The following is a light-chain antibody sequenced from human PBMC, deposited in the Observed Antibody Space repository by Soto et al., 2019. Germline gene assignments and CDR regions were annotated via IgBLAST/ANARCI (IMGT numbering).Light chain of an antibody. CDR1: SGSIASNY. V-gene: IGLV6-57*03. Sequence: NFMLTQPHSVSESPGKTVTISCTRSSGSIASNYVQWYQQRPGSAPTTVIYEDNQRPSGVPDRFSGSIDSSSNSASLTISGLKPEDEADYYCQSYDSSNQGAVFGGGTQLTVL. J-gene: IGLJ7*01. CDR3: QSYDSSNQGAV. CDR2: EDN.